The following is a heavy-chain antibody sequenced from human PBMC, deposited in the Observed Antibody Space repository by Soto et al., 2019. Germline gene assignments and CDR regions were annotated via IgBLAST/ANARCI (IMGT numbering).Heavy chain of an antibody. V-gene: IGHV1-46*02. J-gene: IGHJ4*02. CDR3: ARGPDDSDVPRWDH. CDR2: INLRGGTT. Sequence: QVQLVQSGPEVRKPGASVRLSCATSGYNFNQFYIHWLRQAPGQELEWMGIINLRGGTTEYAHKFRGRVTVTGDTSTRTAYMELSSLRSEDTAVYFCARGPDDSDVPRWDHWGQGTLITVSS. D-gene: IGHD4-17*01. CDR1: GYNFNQFY.